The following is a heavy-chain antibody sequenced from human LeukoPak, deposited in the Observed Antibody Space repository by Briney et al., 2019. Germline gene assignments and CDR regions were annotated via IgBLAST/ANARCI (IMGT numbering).Heavy chain of an antibody. CDR1: GFTFDDYA. CDR2: ISWNSGSI. Sequence: GRSLRLSCAASGFTFDDYAMHWVRQAPGKGPEWVSGISWNSGSIGYADSVKGRFTISRDNAKNSLYLQMNSLRAEDTALYYCAKDGRTRYFDWLDYWGQGTLVTVSS. D-gene: IGHD3-9*01. J-gene: IGHJ4*02. V-gene: IGHV3-9*01. CDR3: AKDGRTRYFDWLDY.